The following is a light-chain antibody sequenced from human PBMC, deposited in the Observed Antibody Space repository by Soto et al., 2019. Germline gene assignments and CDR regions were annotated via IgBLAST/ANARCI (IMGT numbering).Light chain of an antibody. CDR2: SND. CDR3: AAWDDSLNGWV. CDR1: SSNIGTNT. Sequence: LTQPPSASGTPGQRVPISCSGSSSNIGTNTVNWYQQLPGTAPKLLIYSNDQRPSGVPDRFSGSKSGTSASLAISGLQSEDEADYYCAAWDDSLNGWVFGGGTKLTVL. V-gene: IGLV1-44*01. J-gene: IGLJ3*02.